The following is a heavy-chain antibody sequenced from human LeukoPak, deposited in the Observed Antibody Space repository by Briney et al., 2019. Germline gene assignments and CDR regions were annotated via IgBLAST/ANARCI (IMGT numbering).Heavy chain of an antibody. CDR1: GYTFTGYY. V-gene: IGHV1-2*02. CDR2: INPNSGGT. CDR3: ARVLIVAVPAANAFDI. Sequence: ASVKVSCKASGYTFTGYYMHWVRQAPGQGLEWMGWINPNSGGTNYAQKFQGRVTMTRDTSISTAYMELSRLRSDDTAVYYCARVLIVAVPAANAFDIWGQGTMVTVSS. D-gene: IGHD2-2*01. J-gene: IGHJ3*02.